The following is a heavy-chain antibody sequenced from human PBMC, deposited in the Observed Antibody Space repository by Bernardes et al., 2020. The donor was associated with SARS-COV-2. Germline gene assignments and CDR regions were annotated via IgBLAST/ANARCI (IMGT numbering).Heavy chain of an antibody. J-gene: IGHJ6*02. CDR1: GFTFSSYA. CDR2: ISYDGSNK. CDR3: ARGVGSGSYYSYYYYGMDV. V-gene: IGHV3-30-3*01. D-gene: IGHD3-10*01. Sequence: GGSLRLSCAASGFTFSSYAMHWVRQAPGKGLEWVAVISYDGSNKYYADSVKGRFTISRDNSKNTLYLQMNSLRAEDTAVYYCARGVGSGSYYSYYYYGMDVWGQGTTVTVSS.